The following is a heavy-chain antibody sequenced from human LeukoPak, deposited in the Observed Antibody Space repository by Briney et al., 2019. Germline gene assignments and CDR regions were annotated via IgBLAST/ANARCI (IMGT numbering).Heavy chain of an antibody. D-gene: IGHD3-22*01. J-gene: IGHJ5*02. Sequence: WVRQMPGKGLEWIGYIYHSGSTYYNPSLKSRVTISVDRSKNQFSLKLSSVTAADTAVYYCARTYDSSGYYPYNWFDPWGQGTLVTVSS. CDR2: IYHSGST. V-gene: IGHV4-30-2*01. CDR3: ARTYDSSGYYPYNWFDP.